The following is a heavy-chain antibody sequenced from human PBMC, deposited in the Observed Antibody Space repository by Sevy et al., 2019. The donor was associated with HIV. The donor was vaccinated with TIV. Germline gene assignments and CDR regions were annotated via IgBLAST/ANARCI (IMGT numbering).Heavy chain of an antibody. CDR1: GFTFGDYA. J-gene: IGHJ4*02. CDR2: IRSKASGGTT. D-gene: IGHD3-10*01. CDR3: TRGSYSY. Sequence: GGSLILSCTASGFTFGDYALSWFRHAPGKGLEWVGFIRSKASGGTTEYAASVRGRFTISRDDSKSIAYLQMNSLKTEDTGVYYCTRGSYSYWGQGTLVTVSS. V-gene: IGHV3-49*03.